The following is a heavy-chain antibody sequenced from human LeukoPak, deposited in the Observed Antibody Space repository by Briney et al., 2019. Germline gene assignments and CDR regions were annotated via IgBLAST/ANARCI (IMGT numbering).Heavy chain of an antibody. J-gene: IGHJ4*02. Sequence: PGGSLRLSRAASEFSVGSNYMTWVRQAPGKGLEWVSLIYSGGSTYYADSVKGRFTISRDNSKNTLYLQMNSLRAEDTAVYYCARSSRELGGYAPWELMPPFDYWGQGTLVTVSS. V-gene: IGHV3-66*01. CDR3: ARSSRELGGYAPWELMPPFDY. D-gene: IGHD1-7*01. CDR1: EFSVGSNY. CDR2: IYSGGST.